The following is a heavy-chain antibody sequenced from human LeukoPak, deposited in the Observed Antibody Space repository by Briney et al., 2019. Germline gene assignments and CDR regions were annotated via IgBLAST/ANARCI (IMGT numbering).Heavy chain of an antibody. CDR3: TDLGDYGVG. CDR2: IKSRTDGGAA. V-gene: IGHV3-15*01. D-gene: IGHD4-17*01. Sequence: KPGGSLRLSCAASGFTFSSYAMAWVRQAPGKGLEWVGRIKSRTDGGAAEYAAPLKGRFTISRDDSKTTLFLQINSLKTEDTAVYYCTDLGDYGVGWGQGTLVTVSS. J-gene: IGHJ4*02. CDR1: GFTFSSYA.